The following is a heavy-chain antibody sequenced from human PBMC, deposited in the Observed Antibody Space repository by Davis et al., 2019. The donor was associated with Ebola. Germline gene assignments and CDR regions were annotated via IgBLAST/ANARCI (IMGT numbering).Heavy chain of an antibody. D-gene: IGHD6-19*01. CDR3: ARRDGSSGWYNYYGMDV. V-gene: IGHV4-59*01. CDR1: GGSISSYY. J-gene: IGHJ6*02. CDR2: ISYSGST. Sequence: SETLSLTCTVSGGSISSYYWRWIRQPPGKGLEWIGYISYSGSTNYNPSLKRRVTISVDTSKNQFSLKLSSVTAADTAVYYCARRDGSSGWYNYYGMDVWGQGTTVTVSS.